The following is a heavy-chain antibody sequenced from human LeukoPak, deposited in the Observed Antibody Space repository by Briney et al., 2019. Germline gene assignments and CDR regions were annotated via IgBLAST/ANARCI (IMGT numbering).Heavy chain of an antibody. Sequence: PGGALRLSCAVSGFTFSSHWTSWVRQAPGKGLEWVANINQDGSEIYYVDSVKGRFTISRDNARNSLYLQMNSLRAEDTAVYYCAKFADSIVGSDYWGQGTLVTVSS. J-gene: IGHJ4*02. CDR3: AKFADSIVGSDY. CDR2: INQDGSEI. D-gene: IGHD1-26*01. V-gene: IGHV3-7*02. CDR1: GFTFSSHW.